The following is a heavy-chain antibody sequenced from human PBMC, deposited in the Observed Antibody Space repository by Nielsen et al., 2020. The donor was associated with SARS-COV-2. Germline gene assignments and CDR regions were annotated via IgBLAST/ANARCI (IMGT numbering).Heavy chain of an antibody. V-gene: IGHV3-48*02. Sequence: GESLKISCAASGFTFSSYSMNWVRQAPGKGLEWVSYISSSSSTIYYADSVKGRFTISRDNAKNSLYLQMNSLRDEDRAVYYCAREGRGGDTAMVTCFDYWGQGTLVTVSS. J-gene: IGHJ4*02. CDR1: GFTFSSYS. CDR3: AREGRGGDTAMVTCFDY. CDR2: ISSSSSTI. D-gene: IGHD5-18*01.